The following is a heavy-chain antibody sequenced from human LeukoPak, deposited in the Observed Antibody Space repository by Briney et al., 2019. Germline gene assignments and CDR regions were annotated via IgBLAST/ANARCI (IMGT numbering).Heavy chain of an antibody. Sequence: GASVKVSCKASGYTFTSYYMHWVRQAPGQGLEWMGIINPSGGSTSYAQKFQGRVTMARDMSTSTVYMELSSLRSEDTAVYYCARGAVLLWFGELLEEYYFDYWGQGTLVTVSS. CDR3: ARGAVLLWFGELLEEYYFDY. CDR2: INPSGGST. CDR1: GYTFTSYY. V-gene: IGHV1-46*01. J-gene: IGHJ4*02. D-gene: IGHD3-10*01.